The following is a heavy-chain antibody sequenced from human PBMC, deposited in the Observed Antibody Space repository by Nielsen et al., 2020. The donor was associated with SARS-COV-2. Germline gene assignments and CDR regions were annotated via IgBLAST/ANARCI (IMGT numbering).Heavy chain of an antibody. V-gene: IGHV3-23*01. CDR1: GFTFSSYW. Sequence: GSLKISCAASGFTFSSYWMSWVRQAPGKGLEWVSAISSSGEGTNYAGAVRGRFTISRDTSKNTLYLQMNSLRAEDTAVYYCARVNAVDTAMVTDYWGQGTLVTVSS. CDR3: ARVNAVDTAMVTDY. CDR2: ISSSGEGT. D-gene: IGHD5-18*01. J-gene: IGHJ4*02.